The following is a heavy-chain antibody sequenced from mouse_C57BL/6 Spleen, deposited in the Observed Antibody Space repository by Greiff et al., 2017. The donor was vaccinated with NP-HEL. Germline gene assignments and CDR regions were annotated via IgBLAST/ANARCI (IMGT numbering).Heavy chain of an antibody. CDR1: GFTFSSYA. D-gene: IGHD1-1*01. Sequence: EVQGVESGEGLVKPGGSLKLSCAASGFTFSSYAMSWVRQTPEKRLEWVAYISSGGDYIYYVDTVKGRFTISRDNARNTLYLQMRSLKSEDTAMYYCTRGRDYYGSKYFDYWGQGTTLTVSS. V-gene: IGHV5-9-1*02. J-gene: IGHJ2*01. CDR3: TRGRDYYGSKYFDY. CDR2: ISSGGDYI.